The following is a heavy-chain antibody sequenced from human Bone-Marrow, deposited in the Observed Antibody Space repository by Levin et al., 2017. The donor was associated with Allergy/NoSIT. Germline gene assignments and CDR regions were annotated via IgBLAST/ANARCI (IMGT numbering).Heavy chain of an antibody. D-gene: IGHD4-17*01. CDR1: GGSISSYY. CDR2: ISYSGGT. CDR3: ARTTVIRWGRRYYFDL. V-gene: IGHV4-59*01. Sequence: SETLSLTCTVSGGSISSYYWSWIRQPPGKGLEWIGYISYSGGTSYNPSLKSRITISVDTSKNQFSLSLSSVTAADTAVYYCARTTVIRWGRRYYFDLWGQGTLVTVSS. J-gene: IGHJ4*02.